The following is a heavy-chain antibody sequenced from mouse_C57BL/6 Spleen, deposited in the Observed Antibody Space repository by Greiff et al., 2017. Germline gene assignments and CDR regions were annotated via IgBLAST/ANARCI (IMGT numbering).Heavy chain of an antibody. CDR1: GYSITSGYY. V-gene: IGHV3-6*01. D-gene: IGHD1-1*01. J-gene: IGHJ1*03. CDR2: ISYDGSN. CDR3: ARDALYEYFDV. Sequence: VQLKESGPGLVKPSQSLSLTCSVTGYSITSGYYWNWIRQFPGNKLEWMGYISYDGSNNYNPSPKNRISITRDTPKNQFFLKLNSVTTEDTATYYCARDALYEYFDVWGTGTTVTVSS.